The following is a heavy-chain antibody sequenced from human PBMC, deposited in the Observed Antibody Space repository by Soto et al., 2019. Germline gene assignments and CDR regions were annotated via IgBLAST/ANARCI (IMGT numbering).Heavy chain of an antibody. Sequence: PSETLSLTCTVSGGSISSYYWSWIRQPPGKGLEWIGYIYYSGSTNYNPPLKSRVTISVDTSKNQFSLKLSSVTAADTAVYYCARHNIVATILDYWGQGTLVTVSS. J-gene: IGHJ4*02. CDR3: ARHNIVATILDY. V-gene: IGHV4-59*01. CDR2: IYYSGST. D-gene: IGHD5-12*01. CDR1: GGSISSYY.